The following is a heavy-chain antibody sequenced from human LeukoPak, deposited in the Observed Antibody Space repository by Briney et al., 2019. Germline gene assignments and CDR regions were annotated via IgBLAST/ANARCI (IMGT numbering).Heavy chain of an antibody. CDR1: GFTFSSYA. V-gene: IGHV3-21*01. D-gene: IGHD2-15*01. CDR3: ARDCSGGSCQNYYGMDV. J-gene: IGHJ6*02. CDR2: ISSSSSYI. Sequence: GGSLRLSCAASGFTFSSYATSWVRQAPGKGLEWVSSISSSSSYIYYADSVKGRFTISRDNAKNSLYLQMNSLRAEDTAVYYCARDCSGGSCQNYYGMDVWGQGTTVTVSS.